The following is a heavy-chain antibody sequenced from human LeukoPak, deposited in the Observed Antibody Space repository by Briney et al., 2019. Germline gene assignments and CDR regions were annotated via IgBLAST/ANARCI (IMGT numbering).Heavy chain of an antibody. CDR1: GFTFSSYA. CDR3: ARDRSSTSWELRRFDY. V-gene: IGHV3-48*01. D-gene: IGHD2-2*01. J-gene: IGHJ4*02. Sequence: GGSLRLSCAASGFTFSSYAMSWVRQAPGKGLEWVSYISSSSSTIYYADSVKGRFTISRDNAKNSLYLQMNSLRAEDTAVYYCARDRSSTSWELRRFDYWGQGTLVTVSS. CDR2: ISSSSSTI.